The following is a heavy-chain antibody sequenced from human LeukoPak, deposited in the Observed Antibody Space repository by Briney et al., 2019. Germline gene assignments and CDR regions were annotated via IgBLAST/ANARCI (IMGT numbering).Heavy chain of an antibody. CDR3: ARSGYSYGADAFDI. J-gene: IGHJ3*02. CDR2: INHSGST. D-gene: IGHD5-18*01. CDR1: GGSFSGYY. Sequence: SETLSLTCAVYGGSFSGYYWSWIRQPPGKGLERIGAINHSGSTNYNPSLKSRVTISVDTSKNQFSLKVSSVTAADTAVYYCARSGYSYGADAFDIWGQGTMVTVSS. V-gene: IGHV4-34*01.